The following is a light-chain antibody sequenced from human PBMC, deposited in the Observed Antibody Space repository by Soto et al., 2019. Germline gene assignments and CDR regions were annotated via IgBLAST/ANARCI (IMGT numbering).Light chain of an antibody. Sequence: EIVLTQSPATLSLSPGERATLSCRASQSVSSYLAWYQQKPGQAPRLLIYDASNGATGIPARFSGSGSGTDFPLTISSPEPEDFAVYYCQQRSNWPRTFGQGTKLEIK. J-gene: IGKJ2*01. CDR2: DAS. V-gene: IGKV3-11*01. CDR3: QQRSNWPRT. CDR1: QSVSSY.